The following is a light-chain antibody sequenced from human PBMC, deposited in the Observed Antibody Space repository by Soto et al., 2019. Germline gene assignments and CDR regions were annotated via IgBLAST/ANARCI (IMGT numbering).Light chain of an antibody. CDR3: QQYGCSPLA. Sequence: EIMMTQSPVTLSVSPGERATLSCRASQSVNSNLAWYQQKPGQAPRLLIYGASTRATGIPASFIGNGSGTEFTLTASSLQPEDFAVYYCQQYGCSPLALGQGTKVDIK. CDR2: GAS. CDR1: QSVNSN. J-gene: IGKJ1*01. V-gene: IGKV3-15*01.